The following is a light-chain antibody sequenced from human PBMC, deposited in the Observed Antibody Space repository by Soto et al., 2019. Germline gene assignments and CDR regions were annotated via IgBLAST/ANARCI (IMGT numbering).Light chain of an antibody. Sequence: QSVLTQPASVSGSPGQSITISCTGTSSDVGGYNFVSWYQQHPGNAPKLMIFDVRDRPSGVSNRFSGSKSGNTASLTISGFHAEDEADYYCSSETSSSTYVFGAGT. CDR3: SSETSSSTYV. CDR1: SSDVGGYNF. V-gene: IGLV2-14*01. J-gene: IGLJ1*01. CDR2: DVR.